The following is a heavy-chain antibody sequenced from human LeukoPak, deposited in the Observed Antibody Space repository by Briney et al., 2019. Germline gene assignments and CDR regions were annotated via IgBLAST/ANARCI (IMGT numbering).Heavy chain of an antibody. V-gene: IGHV1-58*02. CDR3: ARNSGYDDYYYYYMDV. J-gene: IGHJ6*03. D-gene: IGHD5-12*01. CDR1: GFTFTSSA. Sequence: GTSVKVSCKASGFTFTSSAMQWVRQARGQRREWIGWIVVGSGNTNYAQKFQERVTITRDMSTSTAYMELSSLRSEDTAVYYCARNSGYDDYYYYYMDVWGKGTTVTVSS. CDR2: IVVGSGNT.